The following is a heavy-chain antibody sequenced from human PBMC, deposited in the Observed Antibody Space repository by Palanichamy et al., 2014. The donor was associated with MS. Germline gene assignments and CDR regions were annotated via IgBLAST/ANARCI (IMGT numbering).Heavy chain of an antibody. Sequence: VQLQDRGPGLVKPSETLSLTCTVSGGSISSYYWSWIRQPPGKGLEWIGYIYYSGSTNYNPSLKSRVTISVDTSKNQFSLKLSSVTAADTAVYYCARTVGVGDYYYYGMDVWGQGTTVTVSS. D-gene: IGHD2-15*01. V-gene: IGHV4-59*01. J-gene: IGHJ6*02. CDR1: GGSISSYY. CDR2: IYYSGST. CDR3: ARTVGVGDYYYYGMDV.